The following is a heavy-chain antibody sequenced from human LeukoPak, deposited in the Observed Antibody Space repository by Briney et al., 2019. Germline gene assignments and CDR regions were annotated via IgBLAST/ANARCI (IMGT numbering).Heavy chain of an antibody. D-gene: IGHD3-10*01. CDR1: GFTFDDYA. CDR3: AKDLTGRGDYGSGSYYNPIFDY. V-gene: IGHV3-9*01. J-gene: IGHJ4*02. CDR2: ISWNSGSI. Sequence: GRSLRLSCAASGFTFDDYAMHWVRQAPGKGLEWVSGISWNSGSIGYADSVKGRFTISRDNAKNSLYPQMNSLRAEDTALYYCAKDLTGRGDYGSGSYYNPIFDYWGQGTLVTVSS.